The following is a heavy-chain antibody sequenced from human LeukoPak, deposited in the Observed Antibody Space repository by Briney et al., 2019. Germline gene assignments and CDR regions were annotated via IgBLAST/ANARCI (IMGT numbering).Heavy chain of an antibody. Sequence: ASETLSLTCTVSGASVSSDYWSWIRQSPGKGLEWIGYIYHSGHTMSNPSLKSRVTLSLDTSNNQFSLKLSSVTAADTAVYYCARHPFQYPFDHWGQGTVVSVSS. CDR3: ARHPFQYPFDH. J-gene: IGHJ5*02. D-gene: IGHD2/OR15-2a*01. CDR2: IYHSGHT. V-gene: IGHV4-59*08. CDR1: GASVSSDY.